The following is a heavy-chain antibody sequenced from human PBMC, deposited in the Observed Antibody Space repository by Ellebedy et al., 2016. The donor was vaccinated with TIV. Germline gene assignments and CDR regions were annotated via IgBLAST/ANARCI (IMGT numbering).Heavy chain of an antibody. Sequence: ASVKVSCKASGYIFTIYGINWVRQAPGQGLEWMGWITAYNGNTKYAQKFQGRVSMTTDTSTSTAYMELRSLRSDDTAVYYCARVIGLRDCSGDICSPPPPLDHWGQGALVTVSS. J-gene: IGHJ4*02. CDR1: GYIFTIYG. CDR2: ITAYNGNT. V-gene: IGHV1-18*04. CDR3: ARVIGLRDCSGDICSPPPPLDH. D-gene: IGHD2-15*01.